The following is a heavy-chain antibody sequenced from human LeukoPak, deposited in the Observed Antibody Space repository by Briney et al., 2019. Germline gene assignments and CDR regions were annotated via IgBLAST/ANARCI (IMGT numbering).Heavy chain of an antibody. V-gene: IGHV3-23*01. J-gene: IGHJ5*02. CDR2: VSSTGSGT. CDR3: AKDGPLLWFGPTDA. D-gene: IGHD3-10*01. Sequence: GGSLRLSCVASGFTFSTYGMSWVRQAPGKGLEWVAVVSSTGSGTYYPDSLTGRFIISRDNSKNTVFLQMNSLRPEDTAFYFCAKDGPLLWFGPTDAWGQGILVTVSS. CDR1: GFTFSTYG.